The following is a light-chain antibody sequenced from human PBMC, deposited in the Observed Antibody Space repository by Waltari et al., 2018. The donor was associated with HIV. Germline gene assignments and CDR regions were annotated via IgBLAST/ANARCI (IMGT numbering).Light chain of an antibody. CDR1: HSNVGSDV. V-gene: IGLV1-44*01. CDR2: GDN. Sequence: QSVLTQPHSASGTPGQRVIISCSGSHSNVGSDVVNSYQPLPGTAPKLLIYGDNERPSGVPDRFSGSKSGASASLAISDLQSEDEAEYYCAAWDARLNEYLFGTGTKVTVL. CDR3: AAWDARLNEYL. J-gene: IGLJ1*01.